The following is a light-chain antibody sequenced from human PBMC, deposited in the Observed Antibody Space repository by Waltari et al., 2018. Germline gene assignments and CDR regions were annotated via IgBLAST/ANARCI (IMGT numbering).Light chain of an antibody. CDR3: QKYDNLPWT. CDR2: DAS. Sequence: DIQMTQSPSSLSASVGDRVTITCQASQDISNYLNWYQQKPGKAPKLLIYDASNLETGVPSRFSGSGSGTAFTFAISSLQPEDIATYYCQKYDNLPWTFGQGTKVEIK. V-gene: IGKV1-33*01. CDR1: QDISNY. J-gene: IGKJ1*01.